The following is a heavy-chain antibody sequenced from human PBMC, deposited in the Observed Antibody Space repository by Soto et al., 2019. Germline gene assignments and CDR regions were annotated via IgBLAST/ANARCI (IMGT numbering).Heavy chain of an antibody. V-gene: IGHV1-2*04. Sequence: ASVKVSCKASGYTFTGYYMHWVRQAPGQGLEWMGWINPNSGGTNYAQKFQGWVTVTRDTSISTAYMELSRLRSDDTAVYYCARDSVLQYYYDSSGYKGSFDYWGQGTLVTVSS. CDR1: GYTFTGYY. J-gene: IGHJ4*02. CDR2: INPNSGGT. D-gene: IGHD3-22*01. CDR3: ARDSVLQYYYDSSGYKGSFDY.